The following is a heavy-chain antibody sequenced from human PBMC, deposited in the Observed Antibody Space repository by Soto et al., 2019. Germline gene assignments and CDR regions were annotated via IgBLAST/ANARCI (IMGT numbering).Heavy chain of an antibody. Sequence: GGSLRLSCAASGFTFSSYAMSWVRQAPGKGLEWVSAISGSGGSTYYADSVKGRFTISRDNSKNTLYLQMNSLRAEDTAVYYCAKGRTVTTIRKPYFDYWGQGTLVTVSS. CDR2: ISGSGGST. CDR1: GFTFSSYA. CDR3: AKGRTVTTIRKPYFDY. D-gene: IGHD4-17*01. V-gene: IGHV3-23*01. J-gene: IGHJ4*02.